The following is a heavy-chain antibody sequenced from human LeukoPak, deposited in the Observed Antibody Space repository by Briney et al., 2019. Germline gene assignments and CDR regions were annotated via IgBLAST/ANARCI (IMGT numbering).Heavy chain of an antibody. J-gene: IGHJ5*02. CDR3: ARDGDSSGYYNWFDP. Sequence: ASVKVSCKASGYTFTSYGISWVRQAPGQGLEWMGWISAYNGNTNYAQKLQGRVTMTTDTSTSTAYMALRSLRSDDTAVYYCARDGDSSGYYNWFDPWGQGTLVTVSS. CDR2: ISAYNGNT. CDR1: GYTFTSYG. D-gene: IGHD3-22*01. V-gene: IGHV1-18*01.